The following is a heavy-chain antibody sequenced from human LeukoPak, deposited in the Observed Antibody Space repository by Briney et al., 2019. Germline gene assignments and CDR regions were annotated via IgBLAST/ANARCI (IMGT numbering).Heavy chain of an antibody. CDR2: IRTKANSYAT. Sequence: GGSLRLSCAASGFTFSGSAMHWVRQASGKGLEWVGRIRTKANSYATEYAASVKGRFTISRDDSKNTAYLQMNSLKSEDTAVYYCTRRSRTAYYIDSWGQGTLVTVSS. V-gene: IGHV3-73*01. J-gene: IGHJ4*02. CDR3: TRRSRTAYYIDS. D-gene: IGHD3-16*01. CDR1: GFTFSGSA.